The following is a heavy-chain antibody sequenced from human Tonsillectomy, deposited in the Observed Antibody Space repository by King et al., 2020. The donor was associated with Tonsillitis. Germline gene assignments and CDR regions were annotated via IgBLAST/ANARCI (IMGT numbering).Heavy chain of an antibody. D-gene: IGHD1-14*01. CDR2: IYYSGST. Sequence: VQLQESGPGLVKPSETLSLTCTVSGGSISSYYWSWIRQPPGKGLEWIGYIYYSGSTNYNPSLKSRVTISVDTSKNQFSLKLSSVTAADTAVYYCSRTGDYNSYHYMDVWGKGTTVTVSS. J-gene: IGHJ6*03. CDR1: GGSISSYY. CDR3: SRTGDYNSYHYMDV. V-gene: IGHV4-59*08.